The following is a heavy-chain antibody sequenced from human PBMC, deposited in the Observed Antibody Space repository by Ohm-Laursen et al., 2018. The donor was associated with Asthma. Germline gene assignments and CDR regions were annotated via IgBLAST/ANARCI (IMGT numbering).Heavy chain of an antibody. CDR2: ISYDGSNK. V-gene: IGHV3-30-3*01. Sequence: SLRLSCAASGFTFSSYAMHWVRQAPGKGLEWVAVISYDGSNKYYADSVKGRFTISRDNSKNTLYLQMNSLRAEDTAVYYCARELMDYGDYFRPAFDSWGQGTLVTVSS. CDR3: ARELMDYGDYFRPAFDS. CDR1: GFTFSSYA. D-gene: IGHD4-17*01. J-gene: IGHJ4*02.